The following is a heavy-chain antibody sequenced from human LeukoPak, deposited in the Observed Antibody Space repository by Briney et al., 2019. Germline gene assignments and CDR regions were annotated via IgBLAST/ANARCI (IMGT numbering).Heavy chain of an antibody. CDR2: IYDSWST. J-gene: IGHJ4*02. CDR1: VGAPGSYY. D-gene: IGHD1-26*01. Sequence: SESLSLTHTLSVGAPGSYYSSCIRQTPVKGLEWIGYIYDSWSTNYNPSLTSRVTISVHTPKNQISLKLSSVTAADTAVYFCARGKDPHTLATFSRWGQGTLVTVSS. CDR3: ARGKDPHTLATFSR. V-gene: IGHV4-59*08.